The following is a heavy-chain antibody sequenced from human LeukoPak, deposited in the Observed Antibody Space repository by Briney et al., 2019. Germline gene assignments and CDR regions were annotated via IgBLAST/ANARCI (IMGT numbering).Heavy chain of an antibody. J-gene: IGHJ4*02. Sequence: SETLSLTCTVSGGSISSGDYYWSWIRQPPGKGPEWIGYIYYSGSTSYNPSLKSRVTISVDTSKNQFSLKLSSVTAADTAVYYCARDAGYTYGPFDYWGQGTLVTVSS. CDR2: IYYSGST. CDR1: GGSISSGDYY. CDR3: ARDAGYTYGPFDY. V-gene: IGHV4-30-4*01. D-gene: IGHD5-18*01.